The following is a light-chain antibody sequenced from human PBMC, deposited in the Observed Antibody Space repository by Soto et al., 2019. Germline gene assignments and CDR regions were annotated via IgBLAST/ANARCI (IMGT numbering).Light chain of an antibody. Sequence: DIQMTQSPSSLSASVGDRVTITCQANHDIRNYLNWYQQKPGKAPKLLIYDASNLETGVPSRFSGNGSGTDFTFTISSLQPGDIATYYCQQYDNLPWTFGRGTKVEIK. V-gene: IGKV1-33*01. CDR1: HDIRNY. J-gene: IGKJ1*01. CDR3: QQYDNLPWT. CDR2: DAS.